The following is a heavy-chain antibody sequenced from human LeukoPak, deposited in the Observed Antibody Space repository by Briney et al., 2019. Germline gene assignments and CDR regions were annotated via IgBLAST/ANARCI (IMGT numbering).Heavy chain of an antibody. CDR1: GFTFSSYA. Sequence: GGSLRLSCAASGFTFSSYAMHWVRQAPGKGLEWVAVISYDGSNKYYADSVKGRFTISRDNSKNTLYLQMNSLRAEDTAVYYCARTQSSGWIITFDYWGQGTLVTVSS. D-gene: IGHD6-25*01. V-gene: IGHV3-30-3*01. J-gene: IGHJ4*02. CDR2: ISYDGSNK. CDR3: ARTQSSGWIITFDY.